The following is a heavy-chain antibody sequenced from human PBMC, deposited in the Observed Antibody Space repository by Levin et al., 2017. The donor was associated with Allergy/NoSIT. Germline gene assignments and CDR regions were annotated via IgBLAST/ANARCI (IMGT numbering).Heavy chain of an antibody. CDR1: GFTFYRYA. CDR2: IRGSDGST. CDR3: AKDFGDIRLCSGAFCPVFDY. D-gene: IGHD2-15*01. Sequence: PGGSLRLSCAASGFTFYRYAMSWVRQAPGKGLEWVSDIRGSDGSTYYADSVKGRFTISRDNSENTLYLQMNSLRAEDTAVYYCAKDFGDIRLCSGAFCPVFDYWGQGSLVTVSS. V-gene: IGHV3-23*01. J-gene: IGHJ4*02.